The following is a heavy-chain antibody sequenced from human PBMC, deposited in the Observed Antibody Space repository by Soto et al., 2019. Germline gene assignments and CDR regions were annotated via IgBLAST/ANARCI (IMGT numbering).Heavy chain of an antibody. CDR3: ARDSGRAYSYYGMDV. J-gene: IGHJ6*02. Sequence: QVHLRESGPGLVRPSETLSLTCTVSGDSISVSGDSNNNHYWSWVRQPPGKGLEWIGSIYYSGSTYYNPSLKSRLTISLDTSKNQFSLKLRSVTVADTAVYYCARDSGRAYSYYGMDVWGQGTTVTVSS. V-gene: IGHV4-30-4*08. CDR2: IYYSGST. CDR1: GDSISVSGDSNNNHY. D-gene: IGHD1-26*01.